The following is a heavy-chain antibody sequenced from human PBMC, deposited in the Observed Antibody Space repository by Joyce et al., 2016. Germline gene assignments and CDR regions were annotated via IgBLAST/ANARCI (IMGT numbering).Heavy chain of an antibody. J-gene: IGHJ6*02. D-gene: IGHD3-22*01. V-gene: IGHV3-21*01. CDR1: GFTFSSYS. CDR2: ISSRRSYI. Sequence: EVQLVESGGGLVKPGGSLRLSCAASGFTFSSYSMNWVRQAPGKGLEWASAISSRRSYIYYADSVKGRFTNSIDNAKNSLYLQMNSRRAEDTAVYYCARPNYYDSSGYPGYYYYGLDVWGQGTTVTVSS. CDR3: ARPNYYDSSGYPGYYYYGLDV.